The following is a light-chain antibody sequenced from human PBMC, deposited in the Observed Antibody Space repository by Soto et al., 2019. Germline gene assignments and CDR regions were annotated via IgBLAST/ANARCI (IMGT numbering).Light chain of an antibody. CDR1: QSISSY. CDR2: AAS. J-gene: IGKJ1*01. V-gene: IGKV1-39*01. CDR3: QQYNSYFQT. Sequence: DIQMTQSPSSLSASVGDRVTITCRASQSISSYLNWYQQKPGKAPKLLIYAASSLQSGVPSRFSGSGSGTDFTLTISSLQPEDFATYYCQQYNSYFQTFGRGTKVDIK.